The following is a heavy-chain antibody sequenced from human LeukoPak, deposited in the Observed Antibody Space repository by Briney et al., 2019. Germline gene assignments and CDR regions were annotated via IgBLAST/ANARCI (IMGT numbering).Heavy chain of an antibody. V-gene: IGHV3-9*01. CDR1: GFTFDDYA. J-gene: IGHJ4*02. CDR2: ISWNSGSI. CDR3: AKDSRFSYDSSGSFDY. Sequence: GRSLRLSCAASGFTFDDYAMHWVRQAPGKGLEWVSGISWNSGSIGYADSVKGRFTISRDNAKNSLYLQMNSLRAEDTALYYCAKDSRFSYDSSGSFDYWGQGTLVTVSS. D-gene: IGHD3-22*01.